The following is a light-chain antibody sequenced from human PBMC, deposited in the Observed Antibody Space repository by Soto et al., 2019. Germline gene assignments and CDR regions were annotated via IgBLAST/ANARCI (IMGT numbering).Light chain of an antibody. CDR3: SSYTSSRAYV. CDR2: EVS. J-gene: IGLJ1*01. Sequence: QSALAQPASVSGSPGRSITISCTGTSSDVGGYNYVSWYQQQSGKAPKLMIHEVSNRPSGVSNRFSGSKSGNTASLTISGLQAEDEADYYCSSYTSSRAYVFXIGTKVTVL. CDR1: SSDVGGYNY. V-gene: IGLV2-14*01.